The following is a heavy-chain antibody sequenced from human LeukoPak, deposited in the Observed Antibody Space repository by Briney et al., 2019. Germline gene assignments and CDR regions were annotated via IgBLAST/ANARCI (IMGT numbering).Heavy chain of an antibody. J-gene: IGHJ4*02. V-gene: IGHV3-66*01. CDR3: AREPGYCSGGSCY. D-gene: IGHD2-15*01. Sequence: GGSLRLPCAASGFTVSSNYMSWVRQAPGKGLEWVSVIYSGGSTYYADSVKGRFTISRDKSKNTLYLQMNSLRAEDTAVYYCAREPGYCSGGSCYWGQGTLVTVSS. CDR2: IYSGGST. CDR1: GFTVSSNY.